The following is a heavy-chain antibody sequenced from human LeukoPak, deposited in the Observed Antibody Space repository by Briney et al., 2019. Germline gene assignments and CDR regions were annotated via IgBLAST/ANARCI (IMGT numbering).Heavy chain of an antibody. V-gene: IGHV3-48*03. CDR3: AKMDYGHYIDY. J-gene: IGHJ4*02. Sequence: GGSLRLSCAASGFTFSNYEMNWVRQAPGKGLEWVSYISSSGSTIYYADSVKGRFTISRDDAKNSLYLQMNSLRAEDTAVYYCAKMDYGHYIDYWGQGTLVTVSS. CDR1: GFTFSNYE. D-gene: IGHD4-17*01. CDR2: ISSSGSTI.